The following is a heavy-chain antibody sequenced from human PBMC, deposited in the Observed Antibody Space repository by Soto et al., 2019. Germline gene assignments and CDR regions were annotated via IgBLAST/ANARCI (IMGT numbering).Heavy chain of an antibody. D-gene: IGHD3-10*01. Sequence: ASVKVSCKASGYTFTSYGISWVRQAPGQGLEWMGWISAYNGNTNYAQKLQGRVTMTTDTSTSTAYMELRSLRSDDTAVYYCARDPRTLGHYGMDAWGQGTTLTVSS. V-gene: IGHV1-18*01. J-gene: IGHJ6*02. CDR3: ARDPRTLGHYGMDA. CDR2: ISAYNGNT. CDR1: GYTFTSYG.